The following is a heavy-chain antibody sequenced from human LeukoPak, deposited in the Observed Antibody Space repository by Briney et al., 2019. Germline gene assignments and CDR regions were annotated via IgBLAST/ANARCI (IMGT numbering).Heavy chain of an antibody. V-gene: IGHV3-23*01. CDR2: ISVSGGST. J-gene: IGHJ4*02. CDR1: AFPFSSYA. D-gene: IGHD1-1*01. Sequence: GTLELSFAASAFPFSSYAMSWVRPAPRKGLGWVSLISVSGGSTYYADSVKGRFTISRDNSKNTLYLQMNSLRAEDTAVYYCARDQLGAVLYFDYWGQGTLVTVSS. CDR3: ARDQLGAVLYFDY.